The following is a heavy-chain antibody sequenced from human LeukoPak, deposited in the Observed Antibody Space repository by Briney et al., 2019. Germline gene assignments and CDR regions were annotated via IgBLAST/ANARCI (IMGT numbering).Heavy chain of an antibody. CDR1: GFTFSSYA. Sequence: GGSLRLSCAASGFTFSSYAMHWVRQAPGKGLEWVAVISYDGSNKYYADSVKGRFTISRDNSKNTLYLQMNSLRAEDTAVYYCAGTPKYYDILTGSFDYWGQGTLVTVSS. CDR3: AGTPKYYDILTGSFDY. D-gene: IGHD3-9*01. CDR2: ISYDGSNK. J-gene: IGHJ4*02. V-gene: IGHV3-30*04.